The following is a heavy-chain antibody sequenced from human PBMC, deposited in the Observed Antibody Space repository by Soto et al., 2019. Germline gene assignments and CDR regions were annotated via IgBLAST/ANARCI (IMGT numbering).Heavy chain of an antibody. CDR2: IGESGTPT. V-gene: IGHV3-23*01. Sequence: EVQLLESGGGLVQPGGSLRLSCAASGFTFSSYAMKWVLQAPGKGLEWVSLIGESGTPTYYADSVKGQFTISRENSGNALLLEMCRKKAEDTAVYYGARYMPGVSYYGMDVWGQGTTVTVSS. D-gene: IGHD5-18*01. CDR3: ARYMPGVSYYGMDV. J-gene: IGHJ6*02. CDR1: GFTFSSYA.